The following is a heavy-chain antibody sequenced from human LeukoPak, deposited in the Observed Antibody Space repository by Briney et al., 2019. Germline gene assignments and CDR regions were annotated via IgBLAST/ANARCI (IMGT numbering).Heavy chain of an antibody. V-gene: IGHV4-59*01. CDR3: ARDGHGSGSYDGFEI. D-gene: IGHD3-10*01. Sequence: SETLSLTCTVSGGSISDYYWTWIRQPPGKGLEWIGYIYDSGSTNYNPSLKSRVSISVDTSKNRFSLKLTSVTAADTAVYFCARDGHGSGSYDGFEIWGQGTMVTVSS. J-gene: IGHJ3*02. CDR1: GGSISDYY. CDR2: IYDSGST.